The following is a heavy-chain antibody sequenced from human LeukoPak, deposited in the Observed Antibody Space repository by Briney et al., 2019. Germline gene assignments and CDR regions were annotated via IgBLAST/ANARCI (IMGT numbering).Heavy chain of an antibody. J-gene: IGHJ4*02. V-gene: IGHV1-46*01. CDR2: INPSGGST. Sequence: ASVKVSCKASGYAFTSYYMDWVRQAPGQGLEWMGVINPSGGSTSYAQKFQGRVTLTRDTSTSTVYMELSSLRSEDTAVYYCARGGGYISSFDYWGQGTLVIVSS. D-gene: IGHD6-13*01. CDR3: ARGGGYISSFDY. CDR1: GYAFTSYY.